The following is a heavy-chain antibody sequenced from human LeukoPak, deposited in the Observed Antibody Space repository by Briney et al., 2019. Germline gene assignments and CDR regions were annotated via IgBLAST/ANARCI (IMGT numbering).Heavy chain of an antibody. CDR1: GGSFSGYY. D-gene: IGHD2-15*01. V-gene: IGHV4-34*01. Sequence: SETLSLTCAVYGGSFSGYYWSWIRQPPGKGLEWIGEINHSGSTNYNPSLKSRVTISVDTSKNQFSLKLSSVTAADTAVYYYASHRGYFRARFDYLGQGTLVTVSS. CDR2: INHSGST. CDR3: ASHRGYFRARFDY. J-gene: IGHJ4*02.